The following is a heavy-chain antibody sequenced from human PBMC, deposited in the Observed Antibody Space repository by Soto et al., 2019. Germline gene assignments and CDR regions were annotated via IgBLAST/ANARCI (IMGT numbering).Heavy chain of an antibody. J-gene: IGHJ6*03. V-gene: IGHV4-59*08. CDR1: GGSISSYY. CDR3: ARHGVGYYYYYYIDV. D-gene: IGHD1-26*01. Sequence: SETLSLTCTVSGGSISSYYWSWIRQPPGKGLEWIGYIYYSGSTNYNPSLKSRVTISVDTSKNQFSLKLSSVTAADTAVYYCARHGVGYYYYYYIDVWGKGTTVTVSS. CDR2: IYYSGST.